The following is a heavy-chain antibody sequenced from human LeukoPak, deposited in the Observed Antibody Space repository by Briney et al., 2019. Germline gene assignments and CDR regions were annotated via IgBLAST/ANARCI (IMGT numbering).Heavy chain of an antibody. CDR3: ARDNPPDY. Sequence: GGSLRLSCVASGFTFSSSWMSWVRQAPGKGLEWVANIKQDGSEKSYVESVRGRFTISRDNAKNPLYLQLNSLRAGDTALYYCARDNPPDYWGQGTLVTVSS. J-gene: IGHJ4*02. V-gene: IGHV3-7*03. CDR2: IKQDGSEK. CDR1: GFTFSSSW.